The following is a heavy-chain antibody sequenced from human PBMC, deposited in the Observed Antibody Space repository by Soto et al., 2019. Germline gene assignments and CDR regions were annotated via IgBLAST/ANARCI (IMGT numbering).Heavy chain of an antibody. CDR2: ISGSGGST. CDR1: VFTFSSYA. Sequence: PGGSLRLSCSASVFTFSSYAMSWVRQSPGKGLEWVSAISGSGGSTYYADSVKGRFTISRDNSKNTLYLQMNSLRAEDTAVYYCAKDKIINGVNYYGMDVWGQGTTVTVSS. V-gene: IGHV3-23*01. D-gene: IGHD3-10*01. CDR3: AKDKIINGVNYYGMDV. J-gene: IGHJ6*02.